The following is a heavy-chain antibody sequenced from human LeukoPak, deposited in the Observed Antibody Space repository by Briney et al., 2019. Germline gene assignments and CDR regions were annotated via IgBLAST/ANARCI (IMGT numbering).Heavy chain of an antibody. CDR2: ISAYNGNT. CDR1: GYTFTSYG. V-gene: IGHV1-18*01. Sequence: ASVTVSCKASGYTFTSYGISWVRQAPGQGLEWMGWISAYNGNTKYASKFQGRVTITTDTSTTTAYMELRSLKSDDTAVYYCSRDGHRRYYYDSGSYPSGDYWAQGTLVTVSS. CDR3: SRDGHRRYYYDSGSYPSGDY. J-gene: IGHJ4*02. D-gene: IGHD3-10*01.